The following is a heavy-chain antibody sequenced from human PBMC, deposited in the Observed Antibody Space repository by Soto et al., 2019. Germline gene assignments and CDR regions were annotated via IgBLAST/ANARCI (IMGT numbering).Heavy chain of an antibody. CDR1: GGSISSYY. V-gene: IGHV4-59*01. J-gene: IGHJ3*02. CDR3: ARSITGASNAFDI. CDR2: IYYSGST. D-gene: IGHD1-20*01. Sequence: SETLSLTCTVSGGSISSYYWSWIRQPPGKGLEWIGYIYYSGSTNYSPSLKSRVTISVDTSKNQFSLKLSSVTAADTAVYYCARSITGASNAFDIWGQGTMVTVSS.